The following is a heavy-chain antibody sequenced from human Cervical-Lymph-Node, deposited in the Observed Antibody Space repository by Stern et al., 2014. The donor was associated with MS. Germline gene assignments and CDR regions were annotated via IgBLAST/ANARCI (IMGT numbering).Heavy chain of an antibody. J-gene: IGHJ6*02. CDR3: ARDRIAVAGLHYYFYGLAG. V-gene: IGHV3-33*01. Sequence: VQLVESGGGVVQPGRSLRLSCAASESSFSYYGMHWVRQAPGKGLEWVALIWDDGSKKYYADSVKGRYTISRDNSKSTLYLQMDSLRAEDTAIYYCARDRIAVAGLHYYFYGLAGRGQGTTVTVSS. CDR1: ESSFSYYG. CDR2: IWDDGSKK. D-gene: IGHD6-19*01.